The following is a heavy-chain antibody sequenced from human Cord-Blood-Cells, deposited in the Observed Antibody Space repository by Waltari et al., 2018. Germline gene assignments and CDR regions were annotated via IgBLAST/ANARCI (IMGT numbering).Heavy chain of an antibody. V-gene: IGHV4-61*09. J-gene: IGHJ3*02. CDR3: ARDAQDAFDI. CDR2: IYTSGST. CDR1: GGSISSGSYY. Sequence: QVQLQESGTGLVKPSQTLSLTCTVSGGSISSGSYYWRWIRQPAGKGLEWIGYIYTSGSTNYNPSLKSRVTISVDTSKNQFSLKLSSVTAADTAVYYCARDAQDAFDIWGQGTMVTVSS.